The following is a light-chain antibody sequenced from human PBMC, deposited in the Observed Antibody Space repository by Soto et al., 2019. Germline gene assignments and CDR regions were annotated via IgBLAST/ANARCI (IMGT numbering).Light chain of an antibody. V-gene: IGKV1-39*01. CDR1: QTVTSY. CDR2: AAS. CDR3: QQYHNWPIT. Sequence: DVQMTQSPSSLSASVGDSLTLTFRASQTVTSYLNWYQQKPGKAPKLLIYAASTLQSGVPSRFSGSGSGTEFTLTISSLQSEDFAVYYCQQYHNWPITFGQGTRLEIK. J-gene: IGKJ5*01.